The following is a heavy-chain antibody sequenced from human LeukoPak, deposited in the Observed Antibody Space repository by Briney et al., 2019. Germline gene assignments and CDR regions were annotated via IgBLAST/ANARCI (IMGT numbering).Heavy chain of an antibody. CDR2: IKQDGSET. J-gene: IGHJ3*02. CDR1: GFSFVNHW. Sequence: PGGSLRLSCAASGFSFVNHWMSWVRQAPGKGLEWLANIKQDGSETYYLDSVKGRFTVSRDNAKNSLYLQMNSLRAEDTAVYYCARSIVGATDNAFDIWGQGTMVTVSS. D-gene: IGHD1-26*01. V-gene: IGHV3-7*01. CDR3: ARSIVGATDNAFDI.